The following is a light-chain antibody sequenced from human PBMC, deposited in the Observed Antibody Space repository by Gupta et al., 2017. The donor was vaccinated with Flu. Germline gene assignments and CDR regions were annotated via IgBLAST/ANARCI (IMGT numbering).Light chain of an antibody. CDR2: SNN. Sequence: QSVLTQPPSVSGTSGQRVTISCSGSSSNIGSNSVNWYQQLPGTAPKLLIFSNNQRPSGVPDRFSGSKSGTSASLAISGLQSEDEADYYCAAWDDSLNGLVFGGGTKLTVL. CDR1: SSNIGSNS. J-gene: IGLJ3*02. V-gene: IGLV1-44*01. CDR3: AAWDDSLNGLV.